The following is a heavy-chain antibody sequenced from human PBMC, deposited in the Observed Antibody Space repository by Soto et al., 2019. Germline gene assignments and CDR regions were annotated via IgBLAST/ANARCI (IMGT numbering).Heavy chain of an antibody. CDR3: ARALVHGGDF. V-gene: IGHV3-7*01. CDR2: IKQDGSET. CDR1: GFTFSSYG. D-gene: IGHD3-10*01. Sequence: LRLSCAASGFTFSSYGMNWVRQAPGKGLEWVANIKQDGSETNFVDSVKGRFTISRDNAKNSLHLQMNSLRAEDTAVYYCARALVHGGDFWGQGTLVTVSS. J-gene: IGHJ4*02.